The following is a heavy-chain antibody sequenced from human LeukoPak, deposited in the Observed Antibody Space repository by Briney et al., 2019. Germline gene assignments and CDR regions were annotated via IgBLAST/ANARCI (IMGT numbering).Heavy chain of an antibody. V-gene: IGHV3-23*01. J-gene: IGHJ5*02. CDR1: GLTVSSNY. Sequence: GGSLTLSCAASGLTVSSNYMSWVRQAPGKGLEWVSAISGSGGNTYYADSVKGRFTISRDNSKNTLYLQMNSLRAEDTAVYYCAKGPYSGFSWGQGTLVTVSS. CDR2: ISGSGGNT. CDR3: AKGPYSGFS. D-gene: IGHD1-26*01.